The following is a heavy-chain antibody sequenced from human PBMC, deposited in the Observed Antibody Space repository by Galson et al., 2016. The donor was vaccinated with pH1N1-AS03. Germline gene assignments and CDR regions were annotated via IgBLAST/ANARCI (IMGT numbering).Heavy chain of an antibody. CDR3: TTVAGTYYNGAY. CDR2: FAGSAEKT. CDR1: QSIFSKYQ. Sequence: SLRLSCAVSQSIFSKYQMSWVRQAPGKGLEWVSTFAGSAEKTYYADSVKGRFTISKGNSKNTLYLQMNTLRAEDTALYYCTTVAGTYYNGAYWGQGTLVTVSS. J-gene: IGHJ4*02. D-gene: IGHD3-10*01. V-gene: IGHV3-23*01.